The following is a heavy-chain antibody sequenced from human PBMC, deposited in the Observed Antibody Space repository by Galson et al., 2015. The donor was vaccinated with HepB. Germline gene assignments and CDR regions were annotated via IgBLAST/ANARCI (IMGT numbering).Heavy chain of an antibody. Sequence: SLRLSCAASGFTFSSYWMSWVRQAPGKGLEWVANIKQDGSEKYYVDSVKGRFTISRDNAKNSLYLQMNSLRAEDTAVYYCARGGGAYYDFWSGYSGGSGGYFDYWGREPWSPSPQ. J-gene: IGHJ4*02. D-gene: IGHD3-3*01. CDR1: GFTFSSYW. CDR3: ARGGGAYYDFWSGYSGGSGGYFDY. V-gene: IGHV3-7*03. CDR2: IKQDGSEK.